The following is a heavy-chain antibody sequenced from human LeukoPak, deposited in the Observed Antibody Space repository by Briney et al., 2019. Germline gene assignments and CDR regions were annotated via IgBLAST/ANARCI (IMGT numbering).Heavy chain of an antibody. Sequence: SSETLSLTCTVSGGSISSYYWSWIRQPAGKGLEWIAYISDIGSINYNPSLKSRVTISLDTSKNQFSLKLSSVTAADTAVYYCAGRHPRNTVDFWGQGTLVTVSS. CDR2: ISDIGSI. CDR3: AGRHPRNTVDF. V-gene: IGHV4-59*08. D-gene: IGHD2-8*02. J-gene: IGHJ4*02. CDR1: GGSISSYY.